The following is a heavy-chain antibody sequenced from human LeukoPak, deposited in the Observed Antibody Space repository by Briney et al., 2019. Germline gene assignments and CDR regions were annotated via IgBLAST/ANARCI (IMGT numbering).Heavy chain of an antibody. Sequence: ASVKVSCKVSGYTLTELSMHWVRQAPGRGLEWMGGFDPEDGETIYAQKSQGRVTMTEDTSTDTAYMELSSLRSEDTAVYYCATDVLMGDTNDYWGQGTLVTVSS. V-gene: IGHV1-24*01. CDR1: GYTLTELS. J-gene: IGHJ4*02. CDR2: FDPEDGET. D-gene: IGHD2-8*01. CDR3: ATDVLMGDTNDY.